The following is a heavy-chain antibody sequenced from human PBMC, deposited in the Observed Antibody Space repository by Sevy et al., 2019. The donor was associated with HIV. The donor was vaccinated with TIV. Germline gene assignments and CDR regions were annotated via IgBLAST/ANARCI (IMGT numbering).Heavy chain of an antibody. J-gene: IGHJ5*02. Sequence: GGSLRLTCAASGFTFSSYSMNWVRLAPGKGLEWVSYLSSSSSTIYYADSVKGRFTISRDNAKNSLYLQMNSLRDEDTAVYYCARAGCTGGSCYNNVFWLDPWGQGTLVTVSS. CDR1: GFTFSSYS. CDR2: LSSSSSTI. D-gene: IGHD2-15*01. CDR3: ARAGCTGGSCYNNVFWLDP. V-gene: IGHV3-48*02.